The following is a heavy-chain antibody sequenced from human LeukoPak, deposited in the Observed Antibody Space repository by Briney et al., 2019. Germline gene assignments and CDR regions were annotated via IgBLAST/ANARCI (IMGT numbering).Heavy chain of an antibody. D-gene: IGHD3-3*01. CDR1: GYTFISYA. CDR2: ISGYNGNT. J-gene: IGHJ3*02. Sequence: ASVKVSCKASGYTFISYAISWVRQAPGQGLEWMGWISGYNGNTNYAQKFQGRVTMTRDTSTRTAYMELRSLRSDDTAVYYCAREGFLEWLNAFDIWGQGTMVTVS. CDR3: AREGFLEWLNAFDI. V-gene: IGHV1-18*01.